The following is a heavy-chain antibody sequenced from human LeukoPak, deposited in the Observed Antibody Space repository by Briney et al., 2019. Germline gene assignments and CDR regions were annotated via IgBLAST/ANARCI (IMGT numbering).Heavy chain of an antibody. CDR3: ARLDGIFDY. D-gene: IGHD1-14*01. CDR2: IYHSGST. Sequence: SQTLSLTCAVSGGSISSGGYSWSWIRQPPGKGLEWIGYIYHSGSTYYNPSLKSRVTISVDRSKNQFSLKLSSVTAADTAVYYCARLDGIFDYWGQGTLVTVSS. CDR1: GGSISSGGYS. V-gene: IGHV4-30-2*01. J-gene: IGHJ4*02.